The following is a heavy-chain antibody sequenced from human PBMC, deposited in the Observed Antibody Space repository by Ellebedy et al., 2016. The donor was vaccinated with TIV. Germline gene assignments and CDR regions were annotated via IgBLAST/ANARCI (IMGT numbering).Heavy chain of an antibody. CDR2: ITKDGSEK. D-gene: IGHD3-10*01. V-gene: IGHV3-7*03. CDR3: ASPPGVVAL. Sequence: PGGSLRLSCAGSGFTFSFYWMSWVRQAPGKGPEWVANITKDGSEKFYVDSVKGRFTISRDNAKNSLYLQMNSLRAEDTAVYYCASPPGVVALWGQGTLVTVSS. J-gene: IGHJ4*02. CDR1: GFTFSFYW.